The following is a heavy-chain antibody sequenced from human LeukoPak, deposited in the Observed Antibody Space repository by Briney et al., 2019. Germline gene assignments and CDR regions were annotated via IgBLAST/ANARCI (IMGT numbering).Heavy chain of an antibody. Sequence: GGSLRLSCAVSGFSFRAYSFHWVRQVPGKGLVWVSRISSDGSGTFYADSVRGRFTISRDDDKNTVSMQMNSLRVEDTAVYYCARETLGSGLRAPDYWGRGALVTVSS. J-gene: IGHJ4*02. CDR1: GFSFRAYS. D-gene: IGHD7-27*01. V-gene: IGHV3-74*01. CDR3: ARETLGSGLRAPDY. CDR2: ISSDGSGT.